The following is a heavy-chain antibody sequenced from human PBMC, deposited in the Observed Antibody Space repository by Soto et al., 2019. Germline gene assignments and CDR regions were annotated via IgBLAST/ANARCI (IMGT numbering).Heavy chain of an antibody. CDR1: GGTITYYY. J-gene: IGHJ6*02. CDR3: VSVEGTPTVTGDEYYYAADA. V-gene: IGHV4-59*12. CDR2: IFDGGSA. D-gene: IGHD4-17*01. Sequence: SETLSLTCTVSGGTITYYYWSWIRQAPGKGLEWLGYIFDGGSANYNPSLKSRVSFSLDKSQNQLSLTLTSVTGADTAIYYCVSVEGTPTVTGDEYYYAADASGQGTAATVYS.